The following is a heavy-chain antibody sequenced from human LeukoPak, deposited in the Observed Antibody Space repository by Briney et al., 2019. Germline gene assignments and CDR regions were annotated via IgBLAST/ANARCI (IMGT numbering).Heavy chain of an antibody. V-gene: IGHV1-8*01. J-gene: IGHJ6*02. D-gene: IGHD6-13*01. Sequence: ASVKVSCKASGYTFTSYDTNWVRQATGQGLEWMGWMNPNSGNTGYAQKFQGRVTMTRNTSISTAYMELSSLRSEDTAVYYCARGQVYSSSWGDYYYGMDVWGQGTTVTVSS. CDR2: MNPNSGNT. CDR1: GYTFTSYD. CDR3: ARGQVYSSSWGDYYYGMDV.